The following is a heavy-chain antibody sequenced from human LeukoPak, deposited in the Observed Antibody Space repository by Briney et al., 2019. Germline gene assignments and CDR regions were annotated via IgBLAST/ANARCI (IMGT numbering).Heavy chain of an antibody. V-gene: IGHV7-4-1*02. J-gene: IGHJ3*02. CDR2: INTNTGNP. CDR1: GYTFTSYA. CDR3: AREGQLWLPGSAFDI. Sequence: ASVKVSCKASGYTFTSYAMNWVRQAPGQGLEWMGWINTNTGNPTYAQGFTGRFVFSLDTSVSTAYLQISSLKAEDTAVHYCAREGQLWLPGSAFDIWGQGTMVTVSS. D-gene: IGHD5-18*01.